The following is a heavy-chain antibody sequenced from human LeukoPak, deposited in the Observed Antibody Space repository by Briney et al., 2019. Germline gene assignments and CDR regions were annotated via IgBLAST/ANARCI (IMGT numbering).Heavy chain of an antibody. J-gene: IGHJ4*02. V-gene: IGHV3-30-3*01. D-gene: IGHD6-19*01. Sequence: GGSLRLSCAASGFTFSSYAMHWVRQAPGKGLEWVAVISYDGSNKYYADSVKGRFTISRDNSKNTLYLQMNSLRAEDTAVYYCARVTAVAGLDYWGQGTLVTVSS. CDR1: GFTFSSYA. CDR2: ISYDGSNK. CDR3: ARVTAVAGLDY.